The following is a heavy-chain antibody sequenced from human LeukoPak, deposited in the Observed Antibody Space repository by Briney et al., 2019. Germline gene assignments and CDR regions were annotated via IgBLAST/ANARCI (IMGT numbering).Heavy chain of an antibody. D-gene: IGHD3-22*01. CDR2: IKQDGSEK. V-gene: IGHV3-7*03. CDR1: GFTFSNYW. J-gene: IGHJ4*02. Sequence: GGSLRLSCAASGFTFSNYWMTWVRQAPGKGLELVANIKQDGSEKYYVDSVKGRFTISRDNAKNSLYLQMNSLRAEDTALYYCAKAPYYYDSSGYFDYWGQGTLVTVSS. CDR3: AKAPYYYDSSGYFDY.